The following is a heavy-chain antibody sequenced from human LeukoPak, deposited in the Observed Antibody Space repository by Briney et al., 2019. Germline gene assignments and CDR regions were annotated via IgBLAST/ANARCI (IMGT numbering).Heavy chain of an antibody. Sequence: GGSLRLSCTASGFTFGDYAMSWVRQAPGKGLEWVGFIRSKAYGGTTEYAASVKGRFTISRDDSKSIAYLQMNSLKTEDTAVYYCTRDQGYYDFWSGYHPIDYWGQGTLVTVSS. CDR2: IRSKAYGGTT. D-gene: IGHD3-3*01. J-gene: IGHJ4*02. CDR3: TRDQGYYDFWSGYHPIDY. V-gene: IGHV3-49*04. CDR1: GFTFGDYA.